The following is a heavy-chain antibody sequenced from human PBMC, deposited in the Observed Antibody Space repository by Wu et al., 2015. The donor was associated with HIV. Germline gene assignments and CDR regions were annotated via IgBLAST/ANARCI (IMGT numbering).Heavy chain of an antibody. Sequence: QVQLVQSGAEVKKPGSSVKVSCKASGGTLRRDAFRWLRQAPGQGLEWMGWIGVSNGNTIYAQKFQGRVIMTTDKPTSTVYMELKSLTSDDTAIYYCVKKNGYSGYYPFDLWGQGTLVTVSS. J-gene: IGHJ4*02. D-gene: IGHD5-12*01. CDR2: IGVSNGNT. CDR3: VKKNGYSGYYPFDL. V-gene: IGHV1-18*01. CDR1: GGTLRRDA.